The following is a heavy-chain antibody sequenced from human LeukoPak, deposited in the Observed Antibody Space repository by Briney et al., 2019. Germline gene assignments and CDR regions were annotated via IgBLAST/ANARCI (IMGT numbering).Heavy chain of an antibody. V-gene: IGHV3-23*01. J-gene: IGHJ4*02. CDR2: ISGSGGST. D-gene: IGHD3-16*02. CDR1: GFTFSSYA. Sequence: GGSLRLSCAASGFTFSSYAMSWVRQAPGKGLECVSAISGSGGSTYYADSVKGRFTISRDNSKNTLYLQMNRLRAEDTAVYYCAKDGRLRLGELSEFGYWGQGTLVTVSS. CDR3: AKDGRLRLGELSEFGY.